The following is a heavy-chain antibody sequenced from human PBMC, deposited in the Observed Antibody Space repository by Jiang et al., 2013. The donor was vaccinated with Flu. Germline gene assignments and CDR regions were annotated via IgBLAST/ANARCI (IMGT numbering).Heavy chain of an antibody. J-gene: IGHJ2*01. CDR1: GYSFTSYW. Sequence: GAEVKKPGESLKISCKGSGYSFTSYWIGWVRQMPGKGLEWMGIIYPGDSDTRYSPSFQGQVTISADKSISTAYLQWSSLKASDTAMYYCARDSAGAGSGWYGDWYFDLWGRGTLVTVSS. CDR3: ARDSAGAGSGWYGDWYFDL. V-gene: IGHV5-51*01. CDR2: IYPGDSDT. D-gene: IGHD6-19*01.